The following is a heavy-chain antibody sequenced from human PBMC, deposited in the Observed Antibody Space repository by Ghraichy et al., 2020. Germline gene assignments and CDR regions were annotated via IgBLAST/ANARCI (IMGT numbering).Heavy chain of an antibody. D-gene: IGHD2-2*01. CDR2: IYYSGST. V-gene: IGHV4-59*01. CDR1: GGSISSYY. CDR3: ARVSGYCSSTSCYVVAFDI. J-gene: IGHJ3*02. Sequence: SETLSLTCTVSGGSISSYYWSWIRQPPGKGLEWIGYIYYSGSTNYNPSLKSRVTISVDTSKNQFSLKLSSVTAADTAVYYCARVSGYCSSTSCYVVAFDIWAPGRMVIVS.